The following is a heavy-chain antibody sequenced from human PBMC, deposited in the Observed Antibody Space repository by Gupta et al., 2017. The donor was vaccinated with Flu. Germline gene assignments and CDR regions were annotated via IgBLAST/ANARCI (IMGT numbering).Heavy chain of an antibody. CDR3: AEDRRRYSYAYGMDV. CDR1: GFSFSTSG. Sequence: QVQLVESGGGVVQSGRSLRLSCVVSGFSFSTSGLHWVCQARGKGLEWVAVISYDGSSKYYADSVKGRFTISRDNSKNTLYLQMNSLRTEDTAVYYCAEDRRRYSYAYGMDVWGQGTTVTVS. J-gene: IGHJ6*02. V-gene: IGHV3-30*18. D-gene: IGHD5-18*01. CDR2: ISYDGSSK.